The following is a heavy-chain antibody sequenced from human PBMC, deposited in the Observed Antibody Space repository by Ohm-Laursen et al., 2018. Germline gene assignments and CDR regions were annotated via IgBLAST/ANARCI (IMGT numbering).Heavy chain of an antibody. J-gene: IGHJ6*02. Sequence: SLRLSCSASGITFRNHWIHWVRQAPGKGLEWVSVIYSGGSTYYADSVKGRFTISRDNSKNTLYLQMNSLRAEDTAVYYCARSSMVRGVIRVPYYYGMDVWGQGTTVTVSS. D-gene: IGHD3-10*01. V-gene: IGHV3-66*01. CDR1: GITFRNHW. CDR3: ARSSMVRGVIRVPYYYGMDV. CDR2: IYSGGST.